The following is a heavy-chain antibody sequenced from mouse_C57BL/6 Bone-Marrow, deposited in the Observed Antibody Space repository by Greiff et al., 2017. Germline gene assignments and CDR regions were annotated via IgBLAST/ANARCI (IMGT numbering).Heavy chain of an antibody. Sequence: LVKPGASVKISCKASGYAFSSSWMNWVKQRPGKGLEWIGRIYPGDGDTNYNGKFKGKATLTADKSSSTAYMQLSSLTSEDSAVYFCAREGDYWGQGTTLTVSS. CDR1: GYAFSSSW. V-gene: IGHV1-82*01. CDR3: AREGDY. CDR2: IYPGDGDT. J-gene: IGHJ2*01.